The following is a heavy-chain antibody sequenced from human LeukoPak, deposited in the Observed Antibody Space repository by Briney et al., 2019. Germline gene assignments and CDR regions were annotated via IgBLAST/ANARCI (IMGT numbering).Heavy chain of an antibody. J-gene: IGHJ3*01. Sequence: ASVKVSCKASEYTFTGYYMHWVRQAPGQGPEWLGWIHPNSGGTYYAQKFQGRITMTRDTSISTAYMELSRLRSDDTAVYYCAKRSMVRGVQFDAFDLWGQGTIVTVSS. D-gene: IGHD3-10*01. CDR2: IHPNSGGT. CDR1: EYTFTGYY. CDR3: AKRSMVRGVQFDAFDL. V-gene: IGHV1-2*02.